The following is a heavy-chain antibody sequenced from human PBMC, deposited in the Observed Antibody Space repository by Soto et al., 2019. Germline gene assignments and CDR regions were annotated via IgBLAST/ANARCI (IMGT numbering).Heavy chain of an antibody. CDR1: GFSLSTNGVG. CDR3: AHKGGGDRILDF. V-gene: IGHV2-5*02. D-gene: IGHD3-16*01. CDR2: IYWDDSK. Sequence: QITLKESGPTLVKPTQTLTLTCTFSGFSLSTNGVGVGWIRQPPGKALEWLALIYWDDSKEYSPALRSRLTSPKDTSKNPVVLRMTNMDPVDTATYCCAHKGGGDRILDFWGQGTLVTVSS. J-gene: IGHJ4*02.